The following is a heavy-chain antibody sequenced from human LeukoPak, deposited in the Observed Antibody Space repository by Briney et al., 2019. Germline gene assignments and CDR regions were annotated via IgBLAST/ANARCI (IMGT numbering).Heavy chain of an antibody. V-gene: IGHV3-53*01. D-gene: IGHD3-22*01. CDR2: IYSGGST. Sequence: GGSLRLSCAASGFTVSSNYMSWVRQAPGKGLEWVSVIYSGGSTYYADSVKGRFTISRDNSKNTLCLQMNSLRAEDTAVYYCARERGRLRYFDYWGQGTLVTVSS. CDR3: ARERGRLRYFDY. CDR1: GFTVSSNY. J-gene: IGHJ4*02.